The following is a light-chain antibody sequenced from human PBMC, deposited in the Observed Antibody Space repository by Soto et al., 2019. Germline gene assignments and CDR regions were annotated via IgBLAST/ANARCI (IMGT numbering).Light chain of an antibody. CDR2: DAS. V-gene: IGKV3-11*01. CDR1: QTVSSTY. J-gene: IGKJ5*01. Sequence: ENVLTESPGTLYLSPGERDTLSSRASQTVSSTYLAWYQQKPGQAPRLLIYDASNRATGIPARFSGSGSGTDFTLTISSLEPEDFAVYYCQQRSNWPLTFGQGTRLEI. CDR3: QQRSNWPLT.